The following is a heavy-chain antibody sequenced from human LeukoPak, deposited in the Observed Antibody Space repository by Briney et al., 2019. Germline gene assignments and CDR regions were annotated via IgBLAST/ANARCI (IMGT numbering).Heavy chain of an antibody. CDR1: GGSFSGYY. CDR3: ARASLPRDIVVVVAARLATAYDY. V-gene: IGHV4-34*01. D-gene: IGHD2-15*01. CDR2: IYYSGST. Sequence: PSETLSLTCAVYGGSFSGYYWSWLRQPPGKGLEGIGGIYYSGSTYYNPSLKSRVTISVDTSKNQFSLKLSSVTAADTAVYYCARASLPRDIVVVVAARLATAYDYWGQGTLVTVSS. J-gene: IGHJ4*02.